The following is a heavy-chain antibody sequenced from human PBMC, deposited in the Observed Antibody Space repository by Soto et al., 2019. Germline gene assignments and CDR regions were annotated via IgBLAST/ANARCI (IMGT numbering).Heavy chain of an antibody. CDR3: ATAVAVPDDSDY. CDR1: GYTFTGYA. J-gene: IGHJ4*02. Sequence: QVQLVQSGAEEKKPGASVKVSCKASGYTFTGYAMHWVRQAPGQRLEWMGWINAGNGNTKYSQKFQGRVTITRSTSASTADMDLSSLRSEDTAVYYCATAVAVPDDSDYCGQGTLVTVSS. D-gene: IGHD6-19*01. CDR2: INAGNGNT. V-gene: IGHV1-3*05.